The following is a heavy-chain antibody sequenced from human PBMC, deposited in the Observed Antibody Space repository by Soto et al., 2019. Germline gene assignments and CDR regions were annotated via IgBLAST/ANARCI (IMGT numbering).Heavy chain of an antibody. CDR2: INHSGST. CDR3: ARGELDYYDSSGYYYFDY. Sequence: SETLSLTCAVYGGSFSGYYWSWIRQPPGKGLEWIGEINHSGSTNYNPSLKSRVTISVDTSKNQFSLKLSSVTAADTAVYYCARGELDYYDSSGYYYFDYWGQGTLVTVS. J-gene: IGHJ4*02. V-gene: IGHV4-34*01. CDR1: GGSFSGYY. D-gene: IGHD3-22*01.